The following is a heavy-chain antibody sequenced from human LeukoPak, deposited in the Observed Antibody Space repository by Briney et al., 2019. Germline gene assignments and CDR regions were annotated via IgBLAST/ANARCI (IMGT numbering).Heavy chain of an antibody. V-gene: IGHV3-21*01. CDR1: GFTFSSYS. D-gene: IGHD5-24*01. CDR2: ISSSSSYI. Sequence: PGGSLRLSCAASGFTFSSYSMNWVRQAPGKGLEWVSSISSSSSYIYYADSVKGRFTISRGNAKNSLYLQMNSLRAEDTAVYYCARDVVEMAPPGDAFDIWGQGTMVTVSS. J-gene: IGHJ3*02. CDR3: ARDVVEMAPPGDAFDI.